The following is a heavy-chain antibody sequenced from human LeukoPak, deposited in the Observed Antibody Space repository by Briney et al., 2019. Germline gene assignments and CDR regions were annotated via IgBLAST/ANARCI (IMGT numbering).Heavy chain of an antibody. CDR2: IRVGGET. J-gene: IGHJ4*02. D-gene: IGHD1-7*01. CDR3: AKGTRDAGYYFDH. V-gene: IGHV3-23*01. CDR1: GFSFSSYA. Sequence: GGSLRLSCAASGFSFSSYAMSWVRRAPGKGLEWVSAIRVGGETHYADSVKGRFTISRDNSENILYLQMSGLRAEDTAVYYCAKGTRDAGYYFDHWGQGTLVTVSS.